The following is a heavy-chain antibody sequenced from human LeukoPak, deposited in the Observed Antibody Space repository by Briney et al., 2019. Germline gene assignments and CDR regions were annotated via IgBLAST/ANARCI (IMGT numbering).Heavy chain of an antibody. Sequence: SETLSLTCTVSGGSISSSSYYWGWIRQPPGKGLEWIGEINHSGSTNYNPSLKSRVTISVDTSKNQFSLKLSSVTAADTAVYYCARDLGYGSGSYWGQGTLVTVSS. CDR3: ARDLGYGSGSY. D-gene: IGHD3-10*01. J-gene: IGHJ4*02. V-gene: IGHV4-39*07. CDR2: INHSGST. CDR1: GGSISSSSYY.